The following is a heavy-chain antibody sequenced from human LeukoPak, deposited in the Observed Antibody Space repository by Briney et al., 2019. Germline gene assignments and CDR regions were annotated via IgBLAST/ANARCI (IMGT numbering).Heavy chain of an antibody. CDR3: ARVGRWTYDM. CDR2: INDNGDNT. CDR1: GFTFRGYS. Sequence: GGSLRLSCVASGFTFRGYSMHWVRQAPGKGLEYVSAINDNGDNTFYANSVKGRFTISRDNSKNTLYLQMGSLTAEDTALFYCARVGRWTYDMWGQGTMVTVSS. D-gene: IGHD1-26*01. J-gene: IGHJ3*02. V-gene: IGHV3-64*01.